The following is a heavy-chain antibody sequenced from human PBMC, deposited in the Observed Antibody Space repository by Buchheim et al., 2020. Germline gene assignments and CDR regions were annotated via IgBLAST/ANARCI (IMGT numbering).Heavy chain of an antibody. V-gene: IGHV3-21*01. Sequence: EVQLVESGGGLVKPGGSLRLSCAASGFTFSSYSMNWVRQAPGKGLEWVSSISSSSSYIYYADSVKGRFTISRDNAKNSLYLQMNSLRAEDTAVYYCARGCSSTSCFHYYYGMDVWGQGTT. J-gene: IGHJ6*02. CDR1: GFTFSSYS. CDR2: ISSSSSYI. D-gene: IGHD2-2*01. CDR3: ARGCSSTSCFHYYYGMDV.